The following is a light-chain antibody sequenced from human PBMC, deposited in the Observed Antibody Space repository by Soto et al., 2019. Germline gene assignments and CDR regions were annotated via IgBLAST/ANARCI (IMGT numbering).Light chain of an antibody. CDR1: QSVSRY. J-gene: IGKJ4*01. V-gene: IGKV3-11*01. CDR2: DAS. Sequence: EIVLTQSPATLSLSPGERATLSCRASQSVSRYLAWYQQKPGQAPRLLIYDASNRATGIPARFSGSGSGTDFTLTISSLEPEEFAVYYCLQRSNWSLTFGGGTKVEIK. CDR3: LQRSNWSLT.